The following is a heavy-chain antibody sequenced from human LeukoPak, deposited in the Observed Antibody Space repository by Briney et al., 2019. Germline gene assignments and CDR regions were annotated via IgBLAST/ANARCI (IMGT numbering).Heavy chain of an antibody. CDR3: AKDQGSGWFDY. Sequence: GGSLRLSCAASGFTFSSYGMHWVRQAPGKGLEWVAVISYDGSNKYYADSVKGRFTISRDNSKNTLYLQMNSLRAEDTAVYYCAKDQGSGWFDYWGQGTLVTVSS. CDR2: ISYDGSNK. D-gene: IGHD6-19*01. J-gene: IGHJ4*02. CDR1: GFTFSSYG. V-gene: IGHV3-30*18.